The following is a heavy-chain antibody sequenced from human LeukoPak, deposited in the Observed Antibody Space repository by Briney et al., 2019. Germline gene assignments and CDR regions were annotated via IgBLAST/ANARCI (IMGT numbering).Heavy chain of an antibody. D-gene: IGHD1-26*01. CDR2: IYPGDSDT. CDR1: GYSFTSYW. Sequence: GESLKISCKGSGYSFTSYWIGWVRQMPGKGLECMGIIYPGDSDTRYSPSFQGQVTISADKSISTAYLQWSSLKASDTAMYYCARHSTAAEGATHFDYWGQGTLVTVSS. CDR3: ARHSTAAEGATHFDY. J-gene: IGHJ4*02. V-gene: IGHV5-51*01.